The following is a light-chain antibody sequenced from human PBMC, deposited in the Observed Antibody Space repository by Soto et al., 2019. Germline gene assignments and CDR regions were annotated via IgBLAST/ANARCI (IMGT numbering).Light chain of an antibody. J-gene: IGLJ2*01. CDR1: SNDVGNYNL. V-gene: IGLV2-23*02. Sequence: ALTQPASVSGSPGQSITLSCTGTSNDVGNYNLVSWYQQYPGKAPKLILYEVSRGPSGVSNRFSGSKSGITASLTISGLQAEDEADYYCCSYAGSSYVVFGGGTKVTVL. CDR3: CSYAGSSYVV. CDR2: EVS.